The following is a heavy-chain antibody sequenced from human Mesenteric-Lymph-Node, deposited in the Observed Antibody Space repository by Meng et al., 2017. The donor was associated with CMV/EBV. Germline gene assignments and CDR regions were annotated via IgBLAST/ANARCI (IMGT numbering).Heavy chain of an antibody. D-gene: IGHD5-24*01. Sequence: GESLKISCAASGFSFSNYVMTWVRQAPGKGLEWVSAIRGSGGTYFADSVKGRFTISSDDSETTLYLQMNSLRVEDTAIYYCTKAFTIGYNYFESWGQGTLVTVSS. CDR1: GFSFSNYV. CDR2: IRGSGGT. V-gene: IGHV3-23*01. J-gene: IGHJ4*02. CDR3: TKAFTIGYNYFES.